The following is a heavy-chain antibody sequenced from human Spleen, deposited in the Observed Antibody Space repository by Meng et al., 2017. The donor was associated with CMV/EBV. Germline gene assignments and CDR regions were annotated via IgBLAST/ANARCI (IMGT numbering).Heavy chain of an antibody. CDR3: ARGLGSSGGAGTFHY. Sequence: GESLKISCAASGFAVGGNYLSWVRQPPGKGLEWVSVIYSGGSTDYADSVKGRFIISRDNSKNTLYLQMNNLRAEDTAVYYCARGLGSSGGAGTFHYWGQGTLVTVSS. CDR2: IYSGGST. CDR1: GFAVGGNY. D-gene: IGHD6-19*01. J-gene: IGHJ4*02. V-gene: IGHV3-53*01.